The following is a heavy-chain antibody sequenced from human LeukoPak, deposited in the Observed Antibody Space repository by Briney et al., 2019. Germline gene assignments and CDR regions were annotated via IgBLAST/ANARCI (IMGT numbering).Heavy chain of an antibody. CDR1: GYTFSGYY. CDR3: ARDGVPAAIDYYYYMDV. J-gene: IGHJ6*03. CDR2: INPNSGGT. D-gene: IGHD2-2*01. V-gene: IGHV1-2*02. Sequence: AAVKVSCKASGYTFSGYYMHLVRPAPGQGGEWMGWINPNSGGTNYAQKFQGRVTMNRDTSISTAYMELSRLRSDDTAVYYCARDGVPAAIDYYYYMDVWGKGTTVTVSS.